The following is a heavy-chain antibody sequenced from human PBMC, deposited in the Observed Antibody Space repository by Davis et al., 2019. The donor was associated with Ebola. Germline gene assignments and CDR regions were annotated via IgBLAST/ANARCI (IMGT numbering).Heavy chain of an antibody. CDR2: ISYDGSNK. CDR1: GFTFSSYG. J-gene: IGHJ6*02. D-gene: IGHD1-20*01. Sequence: GESLKISCAASGFTFSSYGMHWVRQAPVKGLEWVAVISYDGSNKYYADSVKGRFTISRDNSKNTLYLQMNSLRAEDTAVYYCAKSYNWNPNYYYGMDVWGQGTTVTVSS. V-gene: IGHV3-30*18. CDR3: AKSYNWNPNYYYGMDV.